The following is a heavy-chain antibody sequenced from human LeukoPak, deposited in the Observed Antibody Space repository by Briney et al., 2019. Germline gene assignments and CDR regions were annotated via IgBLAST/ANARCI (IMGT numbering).Heavy chain of an antibody. CDR3: ARGIVSSHAIPEN. J-gene: IGHJ4*02. Sequence: PGGSLRLSCAASGFTFSSYAMSWVRQAPGKGLEWVSAISGSGGSTYYADSVKGRFTISRDNSKNTLYLQMNSLRTEDTAIYYCARGIVSSHAIPENWGQEALVTVSS. CDR1: GFTFSSYA. CDR2: ISGSGGST. D-gene: IGHD2/OR15-2a*01. V-gene: IGHV3-23*01.